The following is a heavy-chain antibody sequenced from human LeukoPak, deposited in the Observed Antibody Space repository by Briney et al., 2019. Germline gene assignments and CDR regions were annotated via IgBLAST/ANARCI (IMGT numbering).Heavy chain of an antibody. V-gene: IGHV3-30*18. CDR3: AKVSGPATIDY. D-gene: IGHD5-12*01. Sequence: GGSLRLSCAASGFTFSSYGMHWVRQAPGKGLEWVAVISYDGGNKYYADSVKGRFTISRDNSKNTLYLQMNSLRAEDTAVYYCAKVSGPATIDYWGQGTLVAVSS. CDR1: GFTFSSYG. J-gene: IGHJ4*02. CDR2: ISYDGGNK.